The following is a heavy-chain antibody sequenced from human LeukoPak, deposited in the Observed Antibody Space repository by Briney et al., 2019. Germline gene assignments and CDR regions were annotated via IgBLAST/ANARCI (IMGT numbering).Heavy chain of an antibody. V-gene: IGHV4-4*02. CDR1: GGSISSSNW. CDR2: IYHSGST. D-gene: IGHD6-13*01. J-gene: IGHJ6*03. CDR3: AGTGYSSSWNYYYYMDV. Sequence: SETLSLTCAVSGGSISSSNWWSWVRQPPGKGLEWIGEIYHSGSTNYNPSLKSRVTISVDKSKNQFSLKPSSVTAADTAVYYCAGTGYSSSWNYYYYMDVWGKGTTVTVSS.